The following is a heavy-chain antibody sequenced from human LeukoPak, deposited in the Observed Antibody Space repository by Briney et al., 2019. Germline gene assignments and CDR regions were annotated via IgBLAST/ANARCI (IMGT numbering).Heavy chain of an antibody. Sequence: PSETLSLTCTVSGGSISSYYLSWIRQPPGKGLEWIGYIYYSGSTNYNPSLKSRVTISVDTSKNQFSLKLSSVTAADTAVYYCARESGRSSGYYYSGGDAFDIWGQGTMVTVSS. V-gene: IGHV4-59*01. CDR1: GGSISSYY. D-gene: IGHD3-22*01. CDR2: IYYSGST. CDR3: ARESGRSSGYYYSGGDAFDI. J-gene: IGHJ3*02.